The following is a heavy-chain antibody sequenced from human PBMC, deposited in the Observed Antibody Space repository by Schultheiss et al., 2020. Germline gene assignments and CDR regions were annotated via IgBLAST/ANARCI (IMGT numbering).Heavy chain of an antibody. Sequence: SETLSLTCTVSGGSISSYYWSWIRQPPGKGLEWIGYIYYSGSTNYNPSLKSRVTISVDTSKNQFSLKLSSVTAADTAVYYCARGSNSKGYYDFWSLGGYYYYYGMDVWGQGTTVTVSS. D-gene: IGHD3-3*01. CDR2: IYYSGST. CDR1: GGSISSYY. CDR3: ARGSNSKGYYDFWSLGGYYYYYGMDV. J-gene: IGHJ6*02. V-gene: IGHV4-59*01.